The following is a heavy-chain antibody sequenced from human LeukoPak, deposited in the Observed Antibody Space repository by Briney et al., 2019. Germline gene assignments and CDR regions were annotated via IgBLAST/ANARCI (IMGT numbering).Heavy chain of an antibody. CDR3: AKPSGDSPAEYFQH. V-gene: IGHV3-33*06. J-gene: IGHJ1*01. CDR2: IWYDGSNK. CDR1: GFTFSSYG. Sequence: GGSLRLSCAASGFTFSSYGMHWVRQAPGKGLEWVAVIWYDGSNKYYADSVKGRFTISRDNSKNTLYLQMNSLRAEDTAVYYCAKPSGDSPAEYFQHWGQGTLVTVSS. D-gene: IGHD4-17*01.